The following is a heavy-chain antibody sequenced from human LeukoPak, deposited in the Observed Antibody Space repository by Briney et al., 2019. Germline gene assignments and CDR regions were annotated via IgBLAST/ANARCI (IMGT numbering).Heavy chain of an antibody. CDR3: ARESVDVLSHHFDY. J-gene: IGHJ4*02. CDR1: GFTFSSYS. D-gene: IGHD2-8*01. Sequence: PGGSLRLSCAASGFTFSSYSMNWVRQAPGKGLEWVSSISSSSSYIYYADSVKGRFTISRDNAKNSLYLQMNSLRAEDTAVYYCARESVDVLSHHFDYWGQGTLVTVSS. CDR2: ISSSSSYI. V-gene: IGHV3-21*01.